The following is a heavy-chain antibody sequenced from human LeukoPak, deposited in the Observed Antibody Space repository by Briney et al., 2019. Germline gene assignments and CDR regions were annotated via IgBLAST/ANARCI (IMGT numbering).Heavy chain of an antibody. D-gene: IGHD3-22*01. J-gene: IGHJ4*02. V-gene: IGHV3-11*05. CDR2: ISSSSSYT. CDR3: AREDTNYYDSSGYPDY. Sequence: KPGGSLRLSCAASGFTFSDYYMSWIRQAPGKGLEWVPYISSSSSYTNYADSVKGRFTISRDNAKNSLYLQMNSLRAEDTAVYYCAREDTNYYDSSGYPDYWGQGTLVTVSS. CDR1: GFTFSDYY.